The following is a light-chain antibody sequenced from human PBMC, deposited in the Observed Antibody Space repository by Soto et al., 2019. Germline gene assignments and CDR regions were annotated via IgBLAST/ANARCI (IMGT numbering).Light chain of an antibody. CDR3: AALDDSLNGVV. J-gene: IGLJ2*01. Sequence: QSALTQPASVSGSPGQSITISCTGTSSDIGGYNYVSWYQQHPGKAPKLLIYDVSNRPSGDSNRFSGSKSGNTASLTISGLQSEDEADYYCAALDDSLNGVVFGGGTKLTVL. CDR1: SSDIGGYNY. V-gene: IGLV2-14*01. CDR2: DVS.